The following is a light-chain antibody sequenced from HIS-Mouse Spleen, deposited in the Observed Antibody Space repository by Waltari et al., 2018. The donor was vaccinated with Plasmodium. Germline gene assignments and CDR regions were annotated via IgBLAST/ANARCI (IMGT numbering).Light chain of an antibody. Sequence: EIVLTQSPATLSLSPGERATLPCRASQSVSSYLAWYQQKPGQAPRLLIYDASNRATGIPARFSGSGSGTDFTLTIRSLEPEDFALYYCQQRSNWPPTFGQGTRLEIK. V-gene: IGKV3-11*01. CDR1: QSVSSY. J-gene: IGKJ5*01. CDR2: DAS. CDR3: QQRSNWPPT.